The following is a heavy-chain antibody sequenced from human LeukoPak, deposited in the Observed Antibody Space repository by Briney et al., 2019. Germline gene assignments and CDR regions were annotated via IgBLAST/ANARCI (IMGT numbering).Heavy chain of an antibody. V-gene: IGHV4-34*01. D-gene: IGHD1-14*01. CDR2: INHSGST. CDR1: GXSFNGYS. Sequence: SETLSLTCAVYGXSFNGYSWSWIRQPPGEGLEWIGEINHSGSTNYNPSLKSRVTLSVDTSKNQFSLQLSSVTAADTAVYYCARHGTISSESYFDYWGQGALVTVSS. CDR3: ARHGTISSESYFDY. J-gene: IGHJ4*02.